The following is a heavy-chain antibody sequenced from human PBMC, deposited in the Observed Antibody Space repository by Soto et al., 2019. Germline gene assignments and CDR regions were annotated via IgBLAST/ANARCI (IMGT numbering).Heavy chain of an antibody. J-gene: IGHJ6*02. CDR2: IYPGDSDT. CDR3: ARLGYFDWLLGSRTYYYYGMYV. Sequence: PWESLNISCERSGYSFTSYFIGCVRQMPGKGLEWMGIIYPGDSDTRYSPSFQGQVTISADKSISTAYLQWSSLKASDTAMYYCARLGYFDWLLGSRTYYYYGMYVLGQGAAVTVSS. D-gene: IGHD3-9*01. CDR1: GYSFTSYF. V-gene: IGHV5-51*01.